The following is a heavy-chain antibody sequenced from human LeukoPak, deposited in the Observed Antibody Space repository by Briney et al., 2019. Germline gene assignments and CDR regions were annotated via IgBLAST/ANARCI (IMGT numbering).Heavy chain of an antibody. CDR2: IMPLFGTA. V-gene: IGHV1-69*05. Sequence: SVKVSCKTSGGTFNNSAISWVRQAPGQGLEWLGGIMPLFGTAGNAQKFQGRVTITKDESTRTVYLELTSLTSDDTAVYYCARDVHGDYGSGWFDPWGQGTLVSVSS. CDR1: GGTFNNSA. CDR3: ARDVHGDYGSGWFDP. J-gene: IGHJ5*02. D-gene: IGHD4-17*01.